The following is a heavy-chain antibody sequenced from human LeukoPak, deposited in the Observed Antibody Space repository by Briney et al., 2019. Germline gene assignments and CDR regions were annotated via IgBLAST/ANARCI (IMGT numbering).Heavy chain of an antibody. CDR3: AKDRNFLEWLFTPDFDYGMDV. Sequence: GGSLRLSCAASGFTFDDYAMHWVRQAPGKGLEWVSLISGDGGSTYYADSVKGRFTISRDNSKNSLYLQMNSLRTEDTALYYCAKDRNFLEWLFTPDFDYGMDVWGQGTTVTVSS. CDR2: ISGDGGST. J-gene: IGHJ6*02. V-gene: IGHV3-43*02. D-gene: IGHD3-3*01. CDR1: GFTFDDYA.